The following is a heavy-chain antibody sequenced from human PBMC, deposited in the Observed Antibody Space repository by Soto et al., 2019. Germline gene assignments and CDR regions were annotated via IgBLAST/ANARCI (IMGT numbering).Heavy chain of an antibody. CDR1: GFTFSSYS. CDR3: ARTLYYYDTSGFV. CDR2: ISSSSSTI. V-gene: IGHV3-48*01. Sequence: GGSLRLSCAASGFTFSSYSMNWVRQAPGKGLEWISYISSSSSTIYYADSVKGRFTISRDNAKNSLYLQMNSLRAEDTAVYYCARTLYYYDTSGFVWGQGTTVTVTS. J-gene: IGHJ6*02. D-gene: IGHD3-22*01.